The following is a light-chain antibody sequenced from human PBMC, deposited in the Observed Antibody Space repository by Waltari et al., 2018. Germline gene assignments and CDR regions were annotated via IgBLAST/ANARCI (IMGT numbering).Light chain of an antibody. V-gene: IGKV4-1*01. J-gene: IGKJ2*01. CDR2: WAS. Sequence: DIVMTQSPESLAVSLGERDTIRCKSSQTLLYISNNKNYLSWYQQKPGQPPRLLMYWASTRESGVPDRFSGSGSGTDFTLTIGSLQAEDVAVYYCQQYYDIPYTFGQGTKLEIK. CDR1: QTLLYISNNKNY. CDR3: QQYYDIPYT.